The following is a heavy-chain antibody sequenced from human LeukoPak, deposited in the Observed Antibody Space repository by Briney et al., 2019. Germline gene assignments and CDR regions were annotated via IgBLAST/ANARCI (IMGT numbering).Heavy chain of an antibody. CDR1: GRPISSGDYY. J-gene: IGHJ4*02. Sequence: PSETLSLPCTVSGRPISSGDYYWSWIRQPPGKGREWLGYIYYSGSTYYNPSLKSRVTISVDTSKNQFSLKLSSVTAADTAVYYCAREGGVMDDILTGYTTYYFDYWGQGTLVTVSS. D-gene: IGHD3-9*01. CDR2: IYYSGST. V-gene: IGHV4-30-4*01. CDR3: AREGGVMDDILTGYTTYYFDY.